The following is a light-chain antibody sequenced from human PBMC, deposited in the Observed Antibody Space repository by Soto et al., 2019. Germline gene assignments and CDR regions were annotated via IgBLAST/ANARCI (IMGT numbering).Light chain of an antibody. CDR3: QQYGSSPRT. Sequence: EIVLTQSPGTLSLSPGERATLSCRASQSVSNNYLAWYQQKPGQAPRLLIYGASGRATGIPDRFSGSGSGTDFILTISRLEPEDFVVYYCQQYGSSPRTFGRGTKVEIK. V-gene: IGKV3-20*01. CDR1: QSVSNNY. CDR2: GAS. J-gene: IGKJ1*01.